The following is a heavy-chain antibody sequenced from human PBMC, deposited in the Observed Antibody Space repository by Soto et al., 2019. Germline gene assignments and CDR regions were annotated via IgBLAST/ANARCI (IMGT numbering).Heavy chain of an antibody. CDR3: VRGHVRGNDRHFDY. Sequence: EVQLAESGGGLVQPGGSLRLSCAASGFTFISHWMHWVRQAPGKGLVWVSRIIGDGNEITYADSVKGRFTISRDNAKNTVILQMNSLRAEDTAVYYCVRGHVRGNDRHFDYWGQGTLVTVSS. D-gene: IGHD3-16*02. V-gene: IGHV3-74*01. CDR1: GFTFISHW. CDR2: IIGDGNEI. J-gene: IGHJ4*02.